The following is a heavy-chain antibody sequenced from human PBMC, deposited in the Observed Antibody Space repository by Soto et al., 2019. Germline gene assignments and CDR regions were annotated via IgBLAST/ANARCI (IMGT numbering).Heavy chain of an antibody. J-gene: IGHJ4*02. CDR1: GFSLSTSGVG. CDR3: AHRRITLIRGVQAPYFDY. D-gene: IGHD3-10*01. CDR2: IYWDDDK. V-gene: IGHV2-5*02. Sequence: SGPTLVNPTQTLTLTCTFSGFSLSTSGVGVGWIRQPPGKALEWLALIYWDDDKRYSPSLKSRLTITKDTSKNQVVLTMTNMDPVDTATYYCAHRRITLIRGVQAPYFDYWGQGTLVTVFS.